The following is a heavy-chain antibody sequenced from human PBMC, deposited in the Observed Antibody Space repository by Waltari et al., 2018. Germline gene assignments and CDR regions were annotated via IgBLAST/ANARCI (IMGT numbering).Heavy chain of an antibody. J-gene: IGHJ3*02. CDR1: GDSISGYY. CDR2: IDSDGTT. CDR3: ARDIGPAGRGSYWDTFDI. V-gene: IGHV4-4*07. Sequence: QVQLQESGPGLVKPAETLSLTCSVSGDSISGYYWSWVRQAAGKGPEWIGRIDSDGTTNLMPALRSRVTMSADTSKNHFFLRLNSVTAADTAVYYCARDIGPAGRGSYWDTFDIWGQGTTVTVSS. D-gene: IGHD1-26*01.